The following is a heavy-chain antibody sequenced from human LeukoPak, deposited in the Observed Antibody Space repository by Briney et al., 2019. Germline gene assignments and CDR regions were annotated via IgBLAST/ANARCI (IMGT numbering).Heavy chain of an antibody. CDR3: ARDKLSGWYTGWFDP. Sequence: GGSLRLSCAASGFTFSSYSVNWVRQAPGKGLEWVSSISSSSSYIYYADSVKGRFTISRDNAKNSLYLQMNSLRAEDTAVYYCARDKLSGWYTGWFDPWGQGTLVTVSS. CDR1: GFTFSSYS. D-gene: IGHD6-19*01. J-gene: IGHJ5*02. V-gene: IGHV3-21*01. CDR2: ISSSSSYI.